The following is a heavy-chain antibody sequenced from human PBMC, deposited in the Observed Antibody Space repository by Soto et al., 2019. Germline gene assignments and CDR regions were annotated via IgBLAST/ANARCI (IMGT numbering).Heavy chain of an antibody. CDR1: GGTFSSYA. J-gene: IGHJ5*02. V-gene: IGHV1-69*01. D-gene: IGHD3-10*01. CDR2: IIPIFGTA. CDR3: AGRVSPPGHYYVSGSYSSRGNWFDH. Sequence: QVQLVQSGAEVKKPGSSVKVSCKASGGTFSSYAISWVRQAPGQGLEWMGGIIPIFGTANYAQKFQGRVTITAADSTSTAYMELSSLRFQDSAVYYCAGRVSPPGHYYVSGSYSSRGNWFDHWGQGTLVTVSS.